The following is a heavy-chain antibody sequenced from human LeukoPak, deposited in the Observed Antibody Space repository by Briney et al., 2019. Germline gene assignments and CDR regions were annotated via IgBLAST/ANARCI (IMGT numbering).Heavy chain of an antibody. V-gene: IGHV3-33*01. CDR2: IWYDGSNK. CDR3: ARDYGSRTSCYTAGGTCGAFDI. Sequence: GRSLRLSCAASGFTFSSYGMHWVRQAPGKGLEWVAVIWYDGSNKYYAESVKGRFTMSRDNSKNTLYLQMSSLSAGDTAMYYCARDYGSRTSCYTAGGTCGAFDIWGQGTVVTVPS. CDR1: GFTFSSYG. J-gene: IGHJ3*02. D-gene: IGHD2-2*02.